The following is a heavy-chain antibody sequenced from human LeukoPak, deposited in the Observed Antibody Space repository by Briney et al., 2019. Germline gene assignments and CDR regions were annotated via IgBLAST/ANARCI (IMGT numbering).Heavy chain of an antibody. Sequence: SETLSLTCNVSGGSISSYYWSWIRQPPGKGLEWIGYIYNSGSTSYNFSLKSRVTISIDTSKNQFSLKLSSVTAADTAVYYCARDPWFGELSSYWFDPWGQGTLVTVSS. J-gene: IGHJ5*02. CDR2: IYNSGST. D-gene: IGHD3-10*01. CDR1: GGSISSYY. CDR3: ARDPWFGELSSYWFDP. V-gene: IGHV4-59*12.